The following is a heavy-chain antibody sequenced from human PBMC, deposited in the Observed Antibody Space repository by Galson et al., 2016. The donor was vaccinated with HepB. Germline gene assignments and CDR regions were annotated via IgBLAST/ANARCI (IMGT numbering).Heavy chain of an antibody. J-gene: IGHJ4*02. CDR3: ARGVGFFEDFYLDY. CDR2: IYSGGST. V-gene: IGHV3-53*01. Sequence: SLRLSCEASGFTVSSNYMSWVRQAPGKGLDWISVIYSGGSTYYADSVKGRFPISRDESKNTVFLQMNSLRAGDTAVYYCARGVGFFEDFYLDYWGQGALVTVSS. D-gene: IGHD2-8*01. CDR1: GFTVSSNY.